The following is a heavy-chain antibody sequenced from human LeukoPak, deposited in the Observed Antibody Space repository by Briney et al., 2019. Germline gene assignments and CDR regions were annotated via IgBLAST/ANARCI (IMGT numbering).Heavy chain of an antibody. D-gene: IGHD6-13*01. CDR3: ARVQQQLVRPTALAGGWFDP. V-gene: IGHV5-51*01. CDR2: IYPGDSDT. Sequence: LGESLKISCKGSGYSFTSYWIGWVRQMPGKGLEWMGIIYPGDSDTRYSPSFQGQVTISADKSISTAYLQWSSLKASDTAMYYCARVQQQLVRPTALAGGWFDPWGQGTLVTVSS. CDR1: GYSFTSYW. J-gene: IGHJ5*02.